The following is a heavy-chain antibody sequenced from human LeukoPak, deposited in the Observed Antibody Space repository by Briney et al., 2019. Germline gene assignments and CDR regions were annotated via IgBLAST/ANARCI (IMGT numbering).Heavy chain of an antibody. CDR1: GGSISSSSYY. D-gene: IGHD2-15*01. Sequence: SETLSLTCTVSGGSISSSSYYWGWIRQPPGKGLEWIGSIYYSGSTYYNPSLKSRVTISVDTSKNQFSLKLSSVTAADTAVYYCARNRIGTPFDYWGQGTLVTVSS. V-gene: IGHV4-39*01. CDR2: IYYSGST. J-gene: IGHJ4*02. CDR3: ARNRIGTPFDY.